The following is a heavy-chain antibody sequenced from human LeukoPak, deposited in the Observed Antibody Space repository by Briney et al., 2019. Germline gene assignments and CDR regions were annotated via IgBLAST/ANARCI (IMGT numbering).Heavy chain of an antibody. CDR1: GGSISSYY. J-gene: IGHJ6*03. V-gene: IGHV4-4*07. Sequence: SETLSLTCTVSGGSISSYYWSWIRQPAGKGLEWIGRIYTSGSTNYNPSLKRRVTMSVDTSKNQFSLKLSSVTAADTAVYYCARDYLGIAAAGPNYYYYYYMDVWGKGTTVTISS. CDR3: ARDYLGIAAAGPNYYYYYYMDV. D-gene: IGHD6-13*01. CDR2: IYTSGST.